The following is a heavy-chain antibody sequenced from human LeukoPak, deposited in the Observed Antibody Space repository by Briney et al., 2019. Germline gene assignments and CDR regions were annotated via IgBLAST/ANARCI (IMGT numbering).Heavy chain of an antibody. V-gene: IGHV4-59*01. CDR2: IYYSGST. CDR3: ARVRGYSGYDYDY. D-gene: IGHD5-12*01. J-gene: IGHJ4*02. Sequence: SETLSLTCTVSGGSISSYYWSWIRQPPGKGLEWIGYIYYSGSTNYNPSLKSRVTISVDTSKNQFSLKLSSVTAADTAVYYCARVRGYSGYDYDYWGQGTLVTVSS. CDR1: GGSISSYY.